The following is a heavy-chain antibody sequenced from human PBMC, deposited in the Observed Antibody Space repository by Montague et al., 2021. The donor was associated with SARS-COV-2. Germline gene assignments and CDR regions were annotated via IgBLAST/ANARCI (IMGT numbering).Heavy chain of an antibody. CDR2: IYYSGST. Sequence: SETLSLTCTVSGGSISSSSYYWGWIRQPPGKGLEWIGSIYYSGSTYYNPSLKSRVTISVDTSKNQFSLKLSSVTAADTAVYHCARTEIQVWSRRWFDPWGQGTLVTASS. V-gene: IGHV4-39*01. D-gene: IGHD5-18*01. CDR3: ARTEIQVWSRRWFDP. J-gene: IGHJ5*02. CDR1: GGSISSSSYY.